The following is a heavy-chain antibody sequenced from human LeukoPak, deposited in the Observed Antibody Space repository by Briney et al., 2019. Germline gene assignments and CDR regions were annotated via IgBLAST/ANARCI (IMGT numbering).Heavy chain of an antibody. CDR3: ARDLPGRFLEWDPFPDAFDI. J-gene: IGHJ3*02. Sequence: SETLSLTCTVSGGSLINYYWSWIRQPAGKGLEWIGRIYTSGSTNYNPSLKSRVTMSVDTSKNQFSLKLSSVTAADTAVYYCARDLPGRFLEWDPFPDAFDIWGQGTMVTVSS. V-gene: IGHV4-4*07. CDR2: IYTSGST. CDR1: GGSLINYY. D-gene: IGHD3-3*01.